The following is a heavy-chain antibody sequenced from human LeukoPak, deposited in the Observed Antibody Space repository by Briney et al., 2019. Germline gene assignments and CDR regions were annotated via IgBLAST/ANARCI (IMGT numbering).Heavy chain of an antibody. CDR1: GGSFSGYY. CDR2: INGDANTT. Sequence: ETLSLTCAVYGGSFSGYYWSWIRQPPGKGLVWVSRINGDANTTNYADSVKGRFTISSDNSKNTLYLQMNSLRAEDTALYYCVRRASSRSRELDYWGQGTLVTVSS. V-gene: IGHV3-74*01. J-gene: IGHJ4*02. D-gene: IGHD6-6*01. CDR3: VRRASSRSRELDY.